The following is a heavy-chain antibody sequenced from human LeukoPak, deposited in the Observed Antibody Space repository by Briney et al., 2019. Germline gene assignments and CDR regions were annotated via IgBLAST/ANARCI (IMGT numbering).Heavy chain of an antibody. D-gene: IGHD2-15*01. CDR3: ARGKLLPNWFDP. V-gene: IGHV4-34*01. CDR1: GGSFSGYY. CDR2: INHSGST. Sequence: SETLSLTCAVYGGSFSGYYWSWIRQPPGKGLEWIGEINHSGSTNYNPSLKSRVTISVDKSKNQFSLKLSSVTAADTAVYYCARGKLLPNWFDPWGQGTLVTVSS. J-gene: IGHJ5*02.